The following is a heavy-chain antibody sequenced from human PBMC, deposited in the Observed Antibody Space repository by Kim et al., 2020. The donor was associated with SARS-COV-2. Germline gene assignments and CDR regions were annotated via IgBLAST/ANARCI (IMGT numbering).Heavy chain of an antibody. CDR3: ARVAHYYDSSGYYGDAFDI. Sequence: ASVKVSCKASGYTFTSYYMHGVRQAPGQGLEWMGIINPSGGSTSYAQKFQGRVTMTRDTSTSTVYMELSSLRSEDTAVYYCARVAHYYDSSGYYGDAFDIWGQGTMVTVSS. CDR2: INPSGGST. J-gene: IGHJ3*02. V-gene: IGHV1-46*01. CDR1: GYTFTSYY. D-gene: IGHD3-22*01.